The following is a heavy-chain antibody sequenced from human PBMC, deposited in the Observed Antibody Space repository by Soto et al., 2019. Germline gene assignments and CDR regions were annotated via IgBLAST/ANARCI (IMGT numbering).Heavy chain of an antibody. CDR2: IYYSGST. CDR3: ARGSSIAGLYYGMDV. CDR1: GGSISSGGYY. J-gene: IGHJ6*02. Sequence: SETLSLTCTVSGGSISSGGYYWSWIRQHPGKGLEWIGYIYYSGSTYYNPSLKSRVTISLDTFKNQFSLKLSSVTAADTAVYYCARGSSIAGLYYGMDVWGQGTTVTVSS. V-gene: IGHV4-31*03. D-gene: IGHD6-6*01.